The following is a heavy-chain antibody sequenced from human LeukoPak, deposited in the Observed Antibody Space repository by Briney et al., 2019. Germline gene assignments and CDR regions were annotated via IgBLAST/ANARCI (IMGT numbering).Heavy chain of an antibody. D-gene: IGHD1-14*01. CDR1: GDSVSSSNYY. V-gene: IGHV4-39*01. J-gene: IGHJ5*02. CDR2: IYYSGST. CDR3: ARLNKPGWFDP. Sequence: TSETLSLTCTVSGDSVSSSNYYWAWVRQPPGKGLEWIGNIYYSGSTYYNPSLKSRLTISVDTSKNQFSLKLTSVTAADTAVYYCARLNKPGWFDPWGQGTLVTVSS.